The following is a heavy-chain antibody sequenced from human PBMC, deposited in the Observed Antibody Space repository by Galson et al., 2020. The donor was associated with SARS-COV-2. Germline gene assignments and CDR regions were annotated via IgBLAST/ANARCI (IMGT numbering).Heavy chain of an antibody. V-gene: IGHV3-15*01. Sequence: GESLKIPCAASGFTFSNAWMSWVRQAPGKGLEWVGRIKSKTDGGTTDYAAPVKGRFTISRDDSKNTLYLQMNSLKTEDTAVYYCTTDHGLLFLGDFGVASFDDGGRETLFTVSS. CDR1: GFTFSNAW. CDR2: IKSKTDGGTT. CDR3: TTDHGLLFLGDFGVASFDD. J-gene: IGHJ4*02. D-gene: IGHD3-16*01.